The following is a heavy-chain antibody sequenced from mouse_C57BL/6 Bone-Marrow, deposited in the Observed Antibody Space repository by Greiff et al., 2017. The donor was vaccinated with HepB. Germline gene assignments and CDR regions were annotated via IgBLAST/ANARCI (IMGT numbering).Heavy chain of an antibody. Sequence: DVMLVESGGGLVQPGGSMKLSCAASGFTFSDAWMDWVRQSPEKGLEWVAEIRNKANNHATYYAESVKGRFTISRDDSKSSVYLQMNSLRAEDTGIYYCTRGYGYDGTLELGGVFAYWGQGTLVTVSA. CDR2: IRNKANNHAT. D-gene: IGHD2-2*01. CDR3: TRGYGYDGTLELGGVFAY. V-gene: IGHV6-6*01. CDR1: GFTFSDAW. J-gene: IGHJ3*01.